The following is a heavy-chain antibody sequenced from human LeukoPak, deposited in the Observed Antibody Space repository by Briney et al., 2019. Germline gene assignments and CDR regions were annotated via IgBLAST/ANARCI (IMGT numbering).Heavy chain of an antibody. V-gene: IGHV3-21*01. Sequence: GGSLRLSCAASGFTFSSYSMNWVRQAPGKGLEWVSSISSSSSYIYYADSVKGRFTISRDNAKNSLYLQMNSLRAEDTAVYSCARDPQSAARLGGDYWGQGTLVTVSS. J-gene: IGHJ4*02. CDR2: ISSSSSYI. CDR1: GFTFSSYS. CDR3: ARDPQSAARLGGDY. D-gene: IGHD6-6*01.